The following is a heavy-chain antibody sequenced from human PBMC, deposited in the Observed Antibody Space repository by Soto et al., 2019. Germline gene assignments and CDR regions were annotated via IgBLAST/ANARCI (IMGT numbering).Heavy chain of an antibody. D-gene: IGHD3-22*01. V-gene: IGHV3-21*01. CDR2: ISSSSIYI. CDR1: GFTFSSYS. CDR3: ARDREYYDSSGYSPFDY. J-gene: IGHJ4*02. Sequence: GGSLRLSCAASGFTFSSYSMNWVRQAPGKGLEWVSSISSSSIYIYYADSVKGRFNISRDNAKNSLYLKMNSLRDEDTAVYYCARDREYYDSSGYSPFDYWGQGTLVTFSS.